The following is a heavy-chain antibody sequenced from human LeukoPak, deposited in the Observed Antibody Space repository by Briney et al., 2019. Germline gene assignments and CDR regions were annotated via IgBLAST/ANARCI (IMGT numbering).Heavy chain of an antibody. CDR3: ASDFWGIHAFDI. J-gene: IGHJ3*02. D-gene: IGHD3-16*01. V-gene: IGHV1-69*13. Sequence: SVKVSCKASGGTSSSYAISWVRQAPGQGLEWMGGIIPIFGTANYAQKFQGRVTITADESTSTAYMELSSLRSEDTAVYYCASDFWGIHAFDIWGQGTMVTVSS. CDR1: GGTSSSYA. CDR2: IIPIFGTA.